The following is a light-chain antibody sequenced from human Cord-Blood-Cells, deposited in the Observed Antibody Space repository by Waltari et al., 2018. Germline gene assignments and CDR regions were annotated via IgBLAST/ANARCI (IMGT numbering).Light chain of an antibody. CDR2: EVN. CDR3: SSYTSSSTLV. CDR1: SSDVGGYNY. J-gene: IGLJ1*01. V-gene: IGLV2-14*01. Sequence: QSALTQPASVSGSPGQSITISCTGTSSDVGGYNYVSWYQQPPGKAPKLMIYEVNNRPSWVSNRFSGSKSGNTASLTISGLQAEDEADYYCSSYTSSSTLVFGTGTKVTVL.